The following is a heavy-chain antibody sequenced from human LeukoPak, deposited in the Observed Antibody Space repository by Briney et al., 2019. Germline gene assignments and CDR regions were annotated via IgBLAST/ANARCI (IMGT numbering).Heavy chain of an antibody. CDR3: ARTLYIASAPGGFDY. D-gene: IGHD3-16*01. CDR2: INPNSGGT. CDR1: VYSLTDYY. J-gene: IGHJ4*02. Sequence: ASVKDSCKASVYSLTDYYMHWVRQAPGQGLEWMGWINPNSGGTNYAQKFQGRVTMTRDTSTGTVYMEVNALRSDDTAVYYCARTLYIASAPGGFDYGGEGTLVTVSS. V-gene: IGHV1-2*02.